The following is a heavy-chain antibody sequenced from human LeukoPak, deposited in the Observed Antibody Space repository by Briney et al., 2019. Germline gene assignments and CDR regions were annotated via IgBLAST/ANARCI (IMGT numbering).Heavy chain of an antibody. D-gene: IGHD3-9*01. CDR3: ATGLSTGYRAFDI. CDR1: GYTLTELS. V-gene: IGHV1-24*01. Sequence: ASVKVSCKVSGYTLTELSMHWVRQAPGKGLEWTGGFDPEDGETIYAQKFQGRVTMTEDTSTDTAYMELSSLRSEDTAVYYCATGLSTGYRAFDIWGQGTMVTVSS. J-gene: IGHJ3*02. CDR2: FDPEDGET.